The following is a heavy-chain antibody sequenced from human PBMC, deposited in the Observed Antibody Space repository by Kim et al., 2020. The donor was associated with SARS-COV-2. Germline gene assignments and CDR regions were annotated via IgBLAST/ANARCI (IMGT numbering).Heavy chain of an antibody. V-gene: IGHV1-69*13. CDR2: IIPIFGTA. CDR3: ARGALPLGYCSGGSCYSAGVFACSGMDV. Sequence: SVKVSCKASGGTFSSYAISWVRQAPGQGLEWMGGIIPIFGTANYAQKFQGRVTITADESTSTAYMELSSLRSEDTAVYYCARGALPLGYCSGGSCYSAGVFACSGMDVWGQGTTVTVSS. J-gene: IGHJ6*02. D-gene: IGHD2-15*01. CDR1: GGTFSSYA.